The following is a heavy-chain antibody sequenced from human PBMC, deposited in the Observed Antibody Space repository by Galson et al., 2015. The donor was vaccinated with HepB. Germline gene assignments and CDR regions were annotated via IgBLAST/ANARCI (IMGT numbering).Heavy chain of an antibody. V-gene: IGHV3-48*03. J-gene: IGHJ4*02. Sequence: SLRLSCAASGFTFSSYEMNWVRQAPGKGLEWVSYISSSGSTIFYRDSVKGRFTISRDNAKNSLYLHMNSLRAEDTAVYYCARVGEIAVAGSCDYWGQGTLVTVSS. CDR1: GFTFSSYE. CDR3: ARVGEIAVAGSCDY. D-gene: IGHD6-19*01. CDR2: ISSSGSTI.